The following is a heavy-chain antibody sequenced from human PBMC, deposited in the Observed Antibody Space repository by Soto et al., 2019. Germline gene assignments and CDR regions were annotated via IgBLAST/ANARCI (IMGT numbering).Heavy chain of an antibody. D-gene: IGHD4-17*01. CDR1: GFTFSFFE. CDR3: ERDRDYGGKDY. J-gene: IGHJ4*02. V-gene: IGHV3-48*03. Sequence: GGSLRLSCAASGFTFSFFEMNWVRQAPGKGLEWISYISSSGSTIYHADSVKGRFTISRDNAKNSLYLQMNSLRAEDTAVYYCERDRDYGGKDYWGQGTLVTVSS. CDR2: ISSSGSTI.